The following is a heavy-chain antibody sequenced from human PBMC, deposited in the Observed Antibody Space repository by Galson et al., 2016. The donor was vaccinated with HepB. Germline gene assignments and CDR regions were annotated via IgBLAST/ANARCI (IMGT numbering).Heavy chain of an antibody. CDR1: GGSINTTNW. D-gene: IGHD2-15*01. CDR2: IYHSGST. Sequence: ETLSLTCEVSGGSINTTNWWSWVRQPPGKGLEWIGNIYHSGSTNYNPSLKSRVTISVDKSKNQFSLKLSSVTAADTAVYFCARDRFVCSGGSCYFCGMDVWGHGSTVTVSS. J-gene: IGHJ6*02. V-gene: IGHV4-4*01. CDR3: ARDRFVCSGGSCYFCGMDV.